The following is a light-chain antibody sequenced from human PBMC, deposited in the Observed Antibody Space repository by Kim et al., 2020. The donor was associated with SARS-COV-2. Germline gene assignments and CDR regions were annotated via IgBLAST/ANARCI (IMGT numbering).Light chain of an antibody. CDR1: QNIGTS. CDR2: RAS. CDR3: QQYYSYST. V-gene: IGKV1-5*03. Sequence: LSASVEDRITITCQASQNIGTSLAWFQQKSGKAPKVLIYRASSLESGVPSRFSGSGSGTEFTLTISSLQPDDFATYYCQQYYSYSTFGQGTKLEI. J-gene: IGKJ2*01.